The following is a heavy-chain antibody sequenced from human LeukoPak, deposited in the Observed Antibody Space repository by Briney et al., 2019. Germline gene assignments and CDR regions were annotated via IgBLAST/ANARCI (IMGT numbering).Heavy chain of an antibody. J-gene: IGHJ4*02. V-gene: IGHV1-8*01. CDR3: ARGRVHELLYLCH. CDR2: MNPNSGNT. Sequence: ASVKVSCKASGYAFTSYDINWVRQATGQGLEWMGWMNPNSGNTGYAQKFQGRVTMTRNTSISTAYMELSSLRSEDTAVYYCARGRVHELLYLCHWGQGTLVTVSS. D-gene: IGHD3-10*01. CDR1: GYAFTSYD.